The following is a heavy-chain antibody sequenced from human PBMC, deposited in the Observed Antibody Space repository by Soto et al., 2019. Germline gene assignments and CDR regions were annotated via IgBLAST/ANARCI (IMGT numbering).Heavy chain of an antibody. CDR2: IIHIFGTA. V-gene: IGHV1-69*01. CDR1: VDTFSSYA. D-gene: IGHD3-22*01. CDR3: ARDGSGYRSRASPMDV. J-gene: IGHJ6*02. Sequence: QVQLVQSGAEVKKPGSSVKVSCKASVDTFSSYAISWVRQAPGQGLEWMGGIIHIFGTANYAQKFQGRVTITADESTSTAYMELSSLRSEDTAGYYCARDGSGYRSRASPMDVWGQGTTVTVSS.